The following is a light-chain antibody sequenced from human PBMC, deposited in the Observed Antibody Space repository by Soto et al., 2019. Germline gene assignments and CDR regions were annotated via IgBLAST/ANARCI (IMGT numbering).Light chain of an antibody. CDR2: AAS. CDR1: QGISGW. J-gene: IGKJ5*01. CDR3: QQSYTFPT. V-gene: IGKV1-12*01. Sequence: DIQMTQSPSSVSASVGDRVTITCRASQGISGWLAWYQQKPGKAPKLLIYAASSLQSGVPSRFRGSGSGTDFSLTINGLKPEDFATYYCQQSYTFPTFGQGTRLEIK.